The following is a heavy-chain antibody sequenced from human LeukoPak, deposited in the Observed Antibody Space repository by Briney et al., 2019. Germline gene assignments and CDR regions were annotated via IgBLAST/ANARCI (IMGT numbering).Heavy chain of an antibody. D-gene: IGHD3/OR15-3a*01. Sequence: SETLSLTCAVYGGSFSGYYWTWIHQPPWKGLEWIGEINHSGSTNYNPSLKSRVTISVDTSKNQFSLKLSSVTAADTAVYFCARGVVLGQDDAFDIWGRGTMVTVSS. CDR3: ARGVVLGQDDAFDI. CDR1: GGSFSGYY. CDR2: INHSGST. J-gene: IGHJ3*02. V-gene: IGHV4-34*01.